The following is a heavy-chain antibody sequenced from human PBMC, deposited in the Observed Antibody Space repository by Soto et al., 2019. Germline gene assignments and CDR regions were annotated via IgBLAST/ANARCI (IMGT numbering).Heavy chain of an antibody. D-gene: IGHD6-19*01. J-gene: IGHJ6*01. V-gene: IGHV3-30*18. CDR3: AKEAVHSLYYYYGMDV. Sequence: QVQLVESGGGVVQPGRSLRLSCAASGFTFSSYGMHWVRQAPGKGLEWVAVISYDGSNKYYADSVKGRFTISRDNSKNTLYLQMNSLRAEDTAVYYCAKEAVHSLYYYYGMDVW. CDR2: ISYDGSNK. CDR1: GFTFSSYG.